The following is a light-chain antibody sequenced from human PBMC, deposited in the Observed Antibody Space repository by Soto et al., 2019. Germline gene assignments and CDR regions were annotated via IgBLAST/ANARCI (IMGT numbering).Light chain of an antibody. CDR2: STN. J-gene: IGLJ1*01. CDR3: LLYYGGVHV. V-gene: IGLV7-43*01. Sequence: QTVVTQEPSLTVSPGGTVTLTCGSSTGAVTSGYYPNWFLQKPGQAPRPLIYSTNNKYSWTPARFSGSLLGGKAALTLSRVQPEDEADYYCLLYYGGVHVFGTGTKVTVL. CDR1: TGAVTSGYY.